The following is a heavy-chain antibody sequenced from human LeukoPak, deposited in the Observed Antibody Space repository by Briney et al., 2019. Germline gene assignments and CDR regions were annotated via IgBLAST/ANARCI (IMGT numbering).Heavy chain of an antibody. J-gene: IGHJ5*02. Sequence: PSETLSLTCTVSGGSIGSGSYYWSWIRQPAGKGLEWIGRIYTSGSTNYNPSLKSRVTISVDTSKNQFSLKLSSVTAADTAVYYCARELVVVPAAINWFDPWGQGTLVTVSS. CDR3: ARELVVVPAAINWFDP. CDR1: GGSIGSGSYY. V-gene: IGHV4-61*02. CDR2: IYTSGST. D-gene: IGHD2-2*01.